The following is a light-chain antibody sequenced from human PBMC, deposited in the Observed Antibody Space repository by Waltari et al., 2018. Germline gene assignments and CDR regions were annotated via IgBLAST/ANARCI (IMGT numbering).Light chain of an antibody. Sequence: DIQMTQSPSSLSASVGDRVTITCQASQDISNYLNWYQQKPGKAPKLLIYDASNLETGVPSRFSGSGSGTDFTFTISSMKTEDIATYYCQQYDNLPFTFGPGTKVDIK. CDR1: QDISNY. V-gene: IGKV1-33*01. CDR2: DAS. CDR3: QQYDNLPFT. J-gene: IGKJ3*01.